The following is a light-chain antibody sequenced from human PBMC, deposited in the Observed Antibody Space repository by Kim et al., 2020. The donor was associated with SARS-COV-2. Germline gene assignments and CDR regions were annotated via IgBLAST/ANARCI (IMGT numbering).Light chain of an antibody. J-gene: IGKJ4*01. V-gene: IGKV3-11*01. CDR2: AAS. CDR1: QSVRSD. CDR3: QQRYTWPLT. Sequence: EIVLTQSPATLSLSPGERATLSCRASQSVRSDLAWYQQKPGQAPRLLIYAASNRATGIPARFSGSGSGTDFTLTISSLEPEDFAVYYCQQRYTWPLTFGGGTKVEI.